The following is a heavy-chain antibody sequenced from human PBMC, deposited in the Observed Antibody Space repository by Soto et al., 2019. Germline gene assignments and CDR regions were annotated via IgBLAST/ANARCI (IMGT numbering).Heavy chain of an antibody. D-gene: IGHD6-6*01. CDR3: TTTRSIAARGREWYYGMDV. CDR1: GFTFSNAW. CDR2: IKSKTDGGTT. J-gene: IGHJ6*02. Sequence: GGSLRLSCAASGFTFSNAWMNWVRQAPGKGLEWVGRIKSKTDGGTTDYAAPVKGRFTISRDDSKNTLYLQMNSLKTEDTAVYYCTTTRSIAARGREWYYGMDVWSQGTTVTVSS. V-gene: IGHV3-15*07.